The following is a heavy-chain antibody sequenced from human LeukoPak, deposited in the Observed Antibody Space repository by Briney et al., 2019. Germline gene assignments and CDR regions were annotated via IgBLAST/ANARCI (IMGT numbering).Heavy chain of an antibody. CDR1: GGSISSYY. CDR2: IYYSGST. V-gene: IGHV4-59*01. Sequence: SETLSLTCTVSGGSISSYYWSWIRQPPGKGLEWIGYIYYSGSTNYNPSLKSRVTISVDTSNNQFSLKLSSVSAADTAVYYCARAYGDYTFDYWGQGTLVTVSS. D-gene: IGHD4-17*01. CDR3: ARAYGDYTFDY. J-gene: IGHJ4*02.